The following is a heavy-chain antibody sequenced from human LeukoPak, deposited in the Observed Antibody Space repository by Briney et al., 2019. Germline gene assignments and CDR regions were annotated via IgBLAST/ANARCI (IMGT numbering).Heavy chain of an antibody. CDR2: IAYDGSRA. CDR3: TRYNNDHFDY. CDR1: GFTFSSYG. J-gene: IGHJ4*02. V-gene: IGHV3-33*01. Sequence: GGSLRLSCAASGFTFSSYGMHWVRQAPGKGLEWVAVIAYDGSRAFYADSVKGRFTISRDNSKNTMSVQMGDLRAEDTAVYYCTRYNNDHFDYWGQGTLVTVSS. D-gene: IGHD1-14*01.